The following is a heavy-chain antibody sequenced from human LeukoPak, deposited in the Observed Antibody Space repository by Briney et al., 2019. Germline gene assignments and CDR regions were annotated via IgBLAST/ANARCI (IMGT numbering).Heavy chain of an antibody. CDR3: IVFGDSNH. D-gene: IGHD4-17*01. V-gene: IGHV3-53*01. Sequence: GGSLRLSCAASGLTSSHNYVSWVRQAPGKGLEWVSAIHTSGDTCYADSVKGRFTISRDTSKNTLYLQINSLRVEDTAVYYCIVFGDSNHWGQGTLVTVSS. CDR1: GLTSSHNY. CDR2: IHTSGDT. J-gene: IGHJ5*02.